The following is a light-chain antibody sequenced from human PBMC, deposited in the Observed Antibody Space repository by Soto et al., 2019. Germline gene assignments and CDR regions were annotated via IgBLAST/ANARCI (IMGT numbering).Light chain of an antibody. Sequence: DIQMTQSPSSLSASVGDSVTIXXRASQSIGIYLNWYQQEPGKAPKLXIYAASTLHSGVPLRFSGSGSGTDFTLSIGSLQPEDFATYFCQQSYTTPFTFGPGTKVDI. CDR3: QQSYTTPFT. V-gene: IGKV1-39*01. J-gene: IGKJ3*01. CDR2: AAS. CDR1: QSIGIY.